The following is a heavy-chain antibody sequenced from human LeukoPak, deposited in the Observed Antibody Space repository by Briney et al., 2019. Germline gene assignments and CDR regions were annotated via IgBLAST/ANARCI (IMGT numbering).Heavy chain of an antibody. CDR1: GFTFDDYA. CDR2: ISWNSGSI. D-gene: IGHD6-19*01. Sequence: GRSLRLSRAASGFTFDDYAMHWVRQAPGKGLEWVSGISWNSGSIGYADSVKGRFTISRDNAKNSLYPQMNSLRAEDMALYYCAKSVEAVAGFFDYWGQGTLVTVSP. J-gene: IGHJ4*02. CDR3: AKSVEAVAGFFDY. V-gene: IGHV3-9*03.